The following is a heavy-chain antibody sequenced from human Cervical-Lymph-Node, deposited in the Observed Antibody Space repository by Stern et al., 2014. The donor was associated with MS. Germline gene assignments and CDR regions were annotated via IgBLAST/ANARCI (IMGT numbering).Heavy chain of an antibody. D-gene: IGHD4-17*01. V-gene: IGHV1-8*01. J-gene: IGHJ4*02. CDR3: ARGPYGDFVVDY. Sequence: VQLVESGAEVKKPGASVKVTCKASGYTFTSYEVNWVRQAAGQGLEWIGWMTPNSGNTGSAQKFHGRVTMTGNTSTSTAYMELSSLRSEDTAVYYCARGPYGDFVVDYWGQGTLVAVSS. CDR2: MTPNSGNT. CDR1: GYTFTSYE.